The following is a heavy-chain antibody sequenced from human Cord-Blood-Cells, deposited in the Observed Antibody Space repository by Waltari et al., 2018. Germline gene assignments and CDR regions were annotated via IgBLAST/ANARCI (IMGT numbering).Heavy chain of an antibody. D-gene: IGHD3-3*01. Sequence: QVQLAQSGAEVKKPGSSVKVSCKASGGTFSSYAISWVRQAPGQGLEWMGGIIPICETANYAQKFQGRITSTADESTTTAYMELSSLRSEDTAVYYCARGLDDFWSGYDAFDIWGQGTMVTVSS. V-gene: IGHV1-69*01. CDR2: IIPICETA. CDR1: GGTFSSYA. J-gene: IGHJ3*02. CDR3: ARGLDDFWSGYDAFDI.